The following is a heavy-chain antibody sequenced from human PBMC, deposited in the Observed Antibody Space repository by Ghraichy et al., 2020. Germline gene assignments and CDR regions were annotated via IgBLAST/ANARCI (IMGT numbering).Heavy chain of an antibody. D-gene: IGHD6-13*01. J-gene: IGHJ6*02. V-gene: IGHV1-2*02. Sequence: ASVKVSCKASGYTFTGYYMHWVRQAPGQGLEWMGWINPNSGGTNYAQKFQGRVTMTRDTSISTAYMELSRLRSDDTAVYYCASGGFGQQLVRYYYGMDVWGQWTTVTVSS. CDR2: INPNSGGT. CDR1: GYTFTGYY. CDR3: ASGGFGQQLVRYYYGMDV.